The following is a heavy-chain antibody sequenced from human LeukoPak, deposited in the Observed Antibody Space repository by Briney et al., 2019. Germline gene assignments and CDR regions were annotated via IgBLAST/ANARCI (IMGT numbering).Heavy chain of an antibody. CDR2: ISSSSSYI. D-gene: IGHD3-22*01. CDR3: ARAFIRGDSSGYHAFDI. CDR1: GFTFSSYS. J-gene: IGHJ3*02. Sequence: AGSLPLSCAASGFTFSSYSMNWVRQAPGKGLEWVSSISSSSSYIYSADSVKGRFTISRDNAKNSLYLQMNSLRAEDTAVYYCARAFIRGDSSGYHAFDIWGHRVIVSVSS. V-gene: IGHV3-21*01.